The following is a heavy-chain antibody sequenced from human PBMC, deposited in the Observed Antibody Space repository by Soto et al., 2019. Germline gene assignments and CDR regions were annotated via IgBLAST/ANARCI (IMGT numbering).Heavy chain of an antibody. V-gene: IGHV4-30-2*01. CDR1: GGSIGNGGYP. Sequence: SEPLCHRRGVLGGSIGNGGYPRSCIRQPPGKGLEWIGYIYQSGSTYYNPSLKSRVTISVDRSKNQFSLKLSSVTAADTAVYYCVGSIGAFWFDPWGQGTLVTVSS. J-gene: IGHJ5*02. CDR3: VGSIGAFWFDP. D-gene: IGHD5-12*01. CDR2: IYQSGST.